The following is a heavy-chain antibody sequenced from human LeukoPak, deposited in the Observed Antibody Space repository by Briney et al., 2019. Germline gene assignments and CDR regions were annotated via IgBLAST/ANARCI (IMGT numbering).Heavy chain of an antibody. CDR1: GGTFSSYA. J-gene: IGHJ6*02. D-gene: IGHD5-24*01. V-gene: IGHV1-2*04. CDR2: INPNSGGT. Sequence: EASVKVSCKASGGTFSSYAISWVRQAPGQGLEWMGWINPNSGGTNYAQKFQGWVTMTRDTSISTAYMELSRLRSDDTAVYYCARDREMATMGKYYYYYGMDVWGQGTTVTVSS. CDR3: ARDREMATMGKYYYYYGMDV.